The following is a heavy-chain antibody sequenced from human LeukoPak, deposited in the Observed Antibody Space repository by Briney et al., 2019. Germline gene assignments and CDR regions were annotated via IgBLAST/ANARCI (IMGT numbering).Heavy chain of an antibody. CDR3: AKAPPPKYCSSTSCPVDY. J-gene: IGHJ4*02. Sequence: PGGSLRLSCAASGFTFSSYAMHWFRQAPGKGPEWLAFIGHDGNYKHYGDSVRGRFTISRDNSKNTLYLQMNSLRAEDTAVYYCAKAPPPKYCSSTSCPVDYWGQGTLVTVSS. CDR2: IGHDGNYK. D-gene: IGHD2-2*01. CDR1: GFTFSSYA. V-gene: IGHV3-30*02.